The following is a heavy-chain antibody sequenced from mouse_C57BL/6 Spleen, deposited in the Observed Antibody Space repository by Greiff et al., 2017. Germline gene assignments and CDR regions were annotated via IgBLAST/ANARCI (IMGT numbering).Heavy chain of an antibody. CDR1: GFSLTSYG. D-gene: IGHD4-1*01. CDR2: IWGVGST. Sequence: VKLMESGPGLVAPSQSLSITCTVPGFSLTSYGVDWVRQSPGTGLEWLGVIWGVGSTNYNSALKSRLSISKDNSKSQVFLKMNSLQTDDTAMYYCARRTGTDYAMDYWGQGTSVTVSS. V-gene: IGHV2-6*01. J-gene: IGHJ4*01. CDR3: ARRTGTDYAMDY.